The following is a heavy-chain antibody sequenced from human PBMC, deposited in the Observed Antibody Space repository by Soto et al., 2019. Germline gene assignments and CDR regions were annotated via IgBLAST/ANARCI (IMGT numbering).Heavy chain of an antibody. CDR1: GYTFSTHA. V-gene: IGHV1-3*01. CDR2: INGGTGQT. CDR3: ARGKGMEENYYYYGLDI. D-gene: IGHD1-1*01. J-gene: IGHJ6*02. Sequence: ASVKVSCKASGYTFSTHARHWVRQAPGQRLEWMGWINGGTGQTKHSHRFQDRVSITRDTSASTAYMELSSLRSEDTAVYYCARGKGMEENYYYYGLDIWGQGTTVTVSS.